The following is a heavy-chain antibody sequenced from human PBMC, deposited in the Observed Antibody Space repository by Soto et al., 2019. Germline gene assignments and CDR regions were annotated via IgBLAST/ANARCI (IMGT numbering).Heavy chain of an antibody. Sequence: SETLSLTCTVSGGSISSSSYYWGWIRQPPGKGLEWIGSIYYSGSTYYNPSLKSRVTISVDTSKNQFSLKLSSVTAADTAVYFCSRHGTVTYDFYDWGQGTLVTVSS. D-gene: IGHD1-26*01. CDR3: SRHGTVTYDFYD. J-gene: IGHJ4*02. CDR2: IYYSGST. CDR1: GGSISSSSYY. V-gene: IGHV4-39*01.